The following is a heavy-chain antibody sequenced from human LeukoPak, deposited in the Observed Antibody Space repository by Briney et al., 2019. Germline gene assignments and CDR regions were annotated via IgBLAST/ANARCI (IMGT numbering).Heavy chain of an antibody. J-gene: IGHJ3*01. CDR3: AKSRAPTADPDAFDV. V-gene: IGHV3-30*02. D-gene: IGHD1-14*01. Sequence: SVKGRFTISRDNFKNSLYLQMNSLRREDTGLYYCAKSRAPTADPDAFDVWGQGTMVTISS.